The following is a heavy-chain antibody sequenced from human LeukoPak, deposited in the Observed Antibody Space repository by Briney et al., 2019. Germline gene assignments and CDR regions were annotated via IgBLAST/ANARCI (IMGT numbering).Heavy chain of an antibody. CDR1: GASINTYY. CDR2: NYYSGNT. J-gene: IGHJ6*03. CDR3: ARAIILSGAYYMDV. D-gene: IGHD3-10*01. V-gene: IGHV4-59*13. Sequence: PSETLSLTCTVSGASINTYYWTWIRQAPGKGLEWIAFNYYSGNTDSNPSLKSLATMSLDTSKNQFSLNFTSMTAADTAIYYCARAIILSGAYYMDVWDKGTTVTVSS.